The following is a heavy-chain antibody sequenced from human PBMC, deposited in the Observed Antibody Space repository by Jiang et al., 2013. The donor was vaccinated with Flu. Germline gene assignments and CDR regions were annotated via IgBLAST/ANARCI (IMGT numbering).Heavy chain of an antibody. J-gene: IGHJ4*02. CDR1: GGSITRTTYW. CDR3: ARAFINPNFDF. Sequence: GSGLVKPSETLSLTCAVSGGSITRTTYWWGWIRQPPGKGLEWIGSIFYSGVTYYNPSLKSRVTISIDTSMNQFSLKLRSLTAADTAVYYCARAFINPNFDFWGPGTLVAVSS. V-gene: IGHV4-39*01. D-gene: IGHD2/OR15-2a*01. CDR2: IFYSGVT.